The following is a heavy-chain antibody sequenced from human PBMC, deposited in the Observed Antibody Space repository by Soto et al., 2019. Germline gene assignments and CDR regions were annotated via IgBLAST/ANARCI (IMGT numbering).Heavy chain of an antibody. CDR2: IYYSGST. J-gene: IGHJ4*02. CDR3: ARVRTVWLYYYDSSGYYPHDFDY. CDR1: GGSISSYY. Sequence: PAETLSLTCTVSGGSISSYYWSWIRQPPGKGLEWIGYIYYSGSTNYNPSLKSRVTISVDTSKNQFSLKLSSVTAADTAVYYCARVRTVWLYYYDSSGYYPHDFDYWGQGTLVTVSS. D-gene: IGHD3-22*01. V-gene: IGHV4-59*01.